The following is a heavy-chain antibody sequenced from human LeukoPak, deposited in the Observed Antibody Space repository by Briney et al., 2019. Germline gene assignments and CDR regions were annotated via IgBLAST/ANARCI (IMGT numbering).Heavy chain of an antibody. J-gene: IGHJ4*02. D-gene: IGHD3-22*01. CDR3: AKDNSYDSSGYYPPSFDY. CDR2: ISGSGGST. Sequence: GGSLRLSCAASGFTFSGYAMSWVRQAPGKGLEWVSAISGSGGSTYYADSVKGRFTISRDNSKNTLYLQMNSLRAEDTAVYYCAKDNSYDSSGYYPPSFDYWGQGTLVTVSS. CDR1: GFTFSGYA. V-gene: IGHV3-23*01.